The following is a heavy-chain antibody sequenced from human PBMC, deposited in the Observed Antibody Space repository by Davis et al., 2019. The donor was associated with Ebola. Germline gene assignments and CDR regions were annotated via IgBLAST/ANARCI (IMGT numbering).Heavy chain of an antibody. CDR2: IWYDGSNK. Sequence: GESLKISCAASGFTFSSYGMHWVRQAPGKGLEWVAVIWYDGSNKYYADSVKGRFTISRDNSKNTLYLQMNSLRAEDTAVYYCARGPSTGNSFSYWGRGTLVTVSS. CDR3: ARGPSTGNSFSY. D-gene: IGHD4-23*01. J-gene: IGHJ4*01. V-gene: IGHV3-33*08. CDR1: GFTFSSYG.